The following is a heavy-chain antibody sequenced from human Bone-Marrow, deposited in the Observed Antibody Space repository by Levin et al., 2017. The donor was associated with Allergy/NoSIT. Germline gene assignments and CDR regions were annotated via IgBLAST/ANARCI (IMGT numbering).Heavy chain of an antibody. CDR1: GYNFAHYW. V-gene: IGHV5-51*01. CDR3: ASQGGSSGNAFDI. J-gene: IGHJ3*02. D-gene: IGHD6-25*01. Sequence: GGSLRLSCKDSGYNFAHYWIGWVRQMPGKGLEWMGIIYPDDSDTRYSPSFQGQVTISADKSINTAYLQWSSLKASDTAMYYCASQGGSSGNAFDIWGQGTMVTVSS. CDR2: IYPDDSDT.